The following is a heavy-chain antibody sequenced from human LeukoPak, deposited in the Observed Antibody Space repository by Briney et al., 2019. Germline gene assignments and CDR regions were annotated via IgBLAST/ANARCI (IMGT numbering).Heavy chain of an antibody. D-gene: IGHD2-8*02. V-gene: IGHV3-30*18. CDR2: ISYDGSNI. CDR1: GFTFSSYW. J-gene: IGHJ6*03. Sequence: GGSLRLSCAASGFTFSSYWMSWVRQAPGKGLEWVAVISYDGSNIYYADSVKGRFTISRDNSKNTLYLQMNSLRAEDTAVYYCAKDAWDLSRVLVDYYYYMDVWGKGTTVTVSS. CDR3: AKDAWDLSRVLVDYYYYMDV.